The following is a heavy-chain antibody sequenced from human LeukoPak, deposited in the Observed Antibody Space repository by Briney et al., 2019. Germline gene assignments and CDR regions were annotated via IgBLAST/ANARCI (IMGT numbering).Heavy chain of an antibody. CDR1: GFTFSSYE. Sequence: GGSLRLSCAASGFTFSSYEMNWVRQAPGKGLEWVSYISSSGSTIYYADSVKGRFTISRGNAKNSLYLQMNSLRAEDTAVYYCARGAYCGGDCYSADVLTEPFDYWGQGTLVTVSS. CDR3: ARGAYCGGDCYSADVLTEPFDY. J-gene: IGHJ4*02. V-gene: IGHV3-48*03. CDR2: ISSSGSTI. D-gene: IGHD2-21*02.